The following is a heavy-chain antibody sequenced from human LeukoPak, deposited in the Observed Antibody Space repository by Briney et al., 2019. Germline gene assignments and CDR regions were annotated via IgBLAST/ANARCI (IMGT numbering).Heavy chain of an antibody. D-gene: IGHD3-22*01. Sequence: PSETLSLTCIVSGVSISSYYWSWLRQPPGKGLEWLGYIYYSGSTNYNPSLKSRVTISVDTSKNQFSLKLSSVTAADTAIYYCARRFDSTLSHYYYMDVWGKGTTVTVSS. CDR1: GVSISSYY. J-gene: IGHJ6*03. CDR2: IYYSGST. V-gene: IGHV4-59*08. CDR3: ARRFDSTLSHYYYMDV.